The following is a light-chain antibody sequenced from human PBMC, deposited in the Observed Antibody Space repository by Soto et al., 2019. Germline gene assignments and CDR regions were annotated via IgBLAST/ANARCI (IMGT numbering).Light chain of an antibody. V-gene: IGLV2-18*02. J-gene: IGLJ2*01. CDR2: EVH. Sequence: SALTQPPSVSGSPGQSVTISCIGSSSDVGTYDRVSWYQAPPGTAPKLIIYEVHYRPSGVPDRFSGSKSGNTASLTISGLQAEDEGDYYFSSYAASTTLLFGGGTKLTVL. CDR3: SSYAASTTLL. CDR1: SSDVGTYDR.